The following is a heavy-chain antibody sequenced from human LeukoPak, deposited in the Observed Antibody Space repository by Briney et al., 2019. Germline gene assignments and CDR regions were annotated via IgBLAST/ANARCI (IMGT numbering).Heavy chain of an antibody. CDR3: ARDSSGGNSGFDY. CDR2: IYSGGST. D-gene: IGHD4-23*01. V-gene: IGHV3-53*01. Sequence: PGGSLRLSCAASGFTVSSNYMSWVRQAPGKGLEWVSVIYSGGSTYYPDPVKGRFTISRDNSKNTLYLQMNSLRAEDTAVYYCARDSSGGNSGFDYWGQGTLVTVS. J-gene: IGHJ4*02. CDR1: GFTVSSNY.